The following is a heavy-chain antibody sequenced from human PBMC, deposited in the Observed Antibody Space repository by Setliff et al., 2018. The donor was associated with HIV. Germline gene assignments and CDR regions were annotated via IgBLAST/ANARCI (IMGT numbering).Heavy chain of an antibody. J-gene: IGHJ4*02. V-gene: IGHV3-30*02. CDR2: IRNDGSDK. Sequence: PGGSLRLSCAASGFTFSSYGVHWVRQAPGKGLEWVAFIRNDGSDKHYADSVKGRFTISRDNAKNSLYLQMNSLRAEDTAVYYCAREGIAAAGSYSYGFGQIDYWGQGTLVTVSS. CDR1: GFTFSSYG. D-gene: IGHD6-13*01. CDR3: AREGIAAAGSYSYGFGQIDY.